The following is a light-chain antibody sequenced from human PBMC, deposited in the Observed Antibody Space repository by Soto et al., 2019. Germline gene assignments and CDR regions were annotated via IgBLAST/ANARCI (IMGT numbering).Light chain of an antibody. J-gene: IGKJ1*01. CDR3: QQRSTWPWT. CDR1: QSVSDY. V-gene: IGKV3-11*01. Sequence: EIVLTQSPVTLSLSPGERATLSCRASQSVSDYLAWYQQKPGQSPRLIIYDASYRATGVPGRFSGSGAGTHFTLSISSLEHADFAVYFCQQRSTWPWTFGQGTK. CDR2: DAS.